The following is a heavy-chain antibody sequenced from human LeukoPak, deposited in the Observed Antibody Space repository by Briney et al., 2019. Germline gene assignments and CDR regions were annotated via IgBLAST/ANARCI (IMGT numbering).Heavy chain of an antibody. CDR2: ISYSGAT. V-gene: IGHV4-39*07. Sequence: PSETLSLTCTLSGGTVTSSTYFWGWIRQPPGKGLEWIGSISYSGATYYNPSLKSRVSMSVDTSKNQFSLKLSSVTAADTAVYYCARGVGRYCSSTSCGKPGGYYYYMDVWGKGTTVTVSS. J-gene: IGHJ6*03. CDR1: GGTVTSSTYF. D-gene: IGHD2-2*01. CDR3: ARGVGRYCSSTSCGKPGGYYYYMDV.